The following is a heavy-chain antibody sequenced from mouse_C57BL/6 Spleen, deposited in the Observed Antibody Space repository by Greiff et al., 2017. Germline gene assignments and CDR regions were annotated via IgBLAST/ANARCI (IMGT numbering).Heavy chain of an antibody. D-gene: IGHD3-3*01. CDR1: GYSITSGYY. CDR2: ISYDGSN. J-gene: IGHJ2*01. CDR3: ARGGLHYFDY. Sequence: VQLKESGPGLVKPSQSLSLTCSVTGYSITSGYYWNWIRQFPGNKLEWMGYISYDGSNNYNPSLKNRISITRDTSKNQFFLKLNSVTTEDTATYYCARGGLHYFDYWGQGTTLTVTS. V-gene: IGHV3-6*01.